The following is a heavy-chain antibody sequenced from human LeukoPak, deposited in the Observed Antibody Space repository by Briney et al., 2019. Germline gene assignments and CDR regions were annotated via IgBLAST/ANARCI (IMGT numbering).Heavy chain of an antibody. J-gene: IGHJ4*02. CDR2: IYSGGST. Sequence: GRSLRLSCAASGFTVSSNYMSWVRQAPGKGLEWVSVIYSGGSTYYADSVKGRFTISRDNSKNTLYLQMNSLRAEDTAVYYCARSLGDLALGYWGQGTLVTVSS. CDR1: GFTVSSNY. CDR3: ARSLGDLALGY. D-gene: IGHD4-17*01. V-gene: IGHV3-66*02.